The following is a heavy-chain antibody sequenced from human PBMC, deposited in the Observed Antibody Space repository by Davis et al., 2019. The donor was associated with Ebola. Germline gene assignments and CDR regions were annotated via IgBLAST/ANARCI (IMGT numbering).Heavy chain of an antibody. V-gene: IGHV3-30*02. J-gene: IGHJ4*02. CDR1: GFTFSTYT. CDR2: IRYDGNNK. D-gene: IGHD5-12*01. Sequence: GGSLRLSCAASGFTFSTYTIHWVRQAPGKGLEWVAFIRYDGNNKDYADSVKGRFTISRDNSKNTLYLQMNSLRVEDTAVYYCVRDDGYSPYDFWGQGTLVTVSS. CDR3: VRDDGYSPYDF.